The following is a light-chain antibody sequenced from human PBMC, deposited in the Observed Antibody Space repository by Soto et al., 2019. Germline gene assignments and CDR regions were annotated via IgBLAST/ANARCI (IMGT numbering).Light chain of an antibody. CDR1: SSDVGGYNY. CDR3: SSYTSSSTYVV. J-gene: IGLJ2*01. Sequence: ALTQPASVSGSPGQSITISCTGTSSDVGGYNYVSWYQQHPGKAPKLMIYDVSNRPSGVSNRFSGSKSGKTASLTISGLQAEDEADYYCSSYTSSSTYVVFGGGTKLTVL. V-gene: IGLV2-14*01. CDR2: DVS.